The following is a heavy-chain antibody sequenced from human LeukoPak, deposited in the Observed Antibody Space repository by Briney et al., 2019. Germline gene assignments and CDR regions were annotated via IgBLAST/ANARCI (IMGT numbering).Heavy chain of an antibody. CDR2: IIPIFGTA. CDR1: GGTFSSYA. J-gene: IGHJ4*02. V-gene: IGHV1-69*13. Sequence: GASVKVSCKASGGTFSSYATSWVRQAPGQGLEWMGGIIPIFGTANYAQKFQGRVTSTADESTSTAYMELGSLRSEDTAVYYCAGSHMVRGVIITDYWGQGTLVTVSS. D-gene: IGHD3-10*01. CDR3: AGSHMVRGVIITDY.